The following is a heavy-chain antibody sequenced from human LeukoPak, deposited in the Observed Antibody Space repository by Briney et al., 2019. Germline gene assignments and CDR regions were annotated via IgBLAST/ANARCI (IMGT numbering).Heavy chain of an antibody. Sequence: GGSLRLSCAASGFTFSSYAMSWVRQAPGKGLEWVSGISAGGDSTYYADTVKGRFTTSRDNSKNTLYLQMNSLRAEDTAVYYCARAPLGGAGLTGWGQGTLVTVPS. V-gene: IGHV3-23*01. CDR1: GFTFSSYA. J-gene: IGHJ4*02. CDR2: ISAGGDST. CDR3: ARAPLGGAGLTG. D-gene: IGHD3-9*01.